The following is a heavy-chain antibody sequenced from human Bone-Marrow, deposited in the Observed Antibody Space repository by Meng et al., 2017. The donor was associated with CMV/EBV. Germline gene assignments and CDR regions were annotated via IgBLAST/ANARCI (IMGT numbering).Heavy chain of an antibody. J-gene: IGHJ6*02. V-gene: IGHV1-69*10. CDR3: ASRGYGLLWEMDV. CDR2: IIPILGIA. CDR1: GGTFSSYT. Sequence: SVKVSCKASGGTFSSYTISWVRQAPGQGLEWMGGIIPILGIANYAQKFQGRVTITADKSTSTAYMELSSLRSEDTAVYYCASRGYGLLWEMDVWGQGTTVTVSS. D-gene: IGHD5-12*01.